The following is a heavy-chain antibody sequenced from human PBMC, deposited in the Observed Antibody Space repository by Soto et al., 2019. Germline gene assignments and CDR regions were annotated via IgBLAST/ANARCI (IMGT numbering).Heavy chain of an antibody. CDR1: GFTFSSSG. J-gene: IGHJ4*02. CDR2: FGGSGGNT. V-gene: IGHV3-23*01. Sequence: GGSLRLSCAASGFTFSSSGMSWVRQAPGKGLEWVSAFGGSGGNTYYADSVKGRFTISRDNSKNTLYLQMNSLRAEDTAVYYCAKVFSGVFINFDCWGQGTLVTVSS. D-gene: IGHD3-3*01. CDR3: AKVFSGVFINFDC.